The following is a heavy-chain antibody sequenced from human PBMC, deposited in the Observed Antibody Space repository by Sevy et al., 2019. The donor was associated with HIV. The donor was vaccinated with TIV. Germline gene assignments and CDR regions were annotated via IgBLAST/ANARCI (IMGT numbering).Heavy chain of an antibody. V-gene: IGHV3-30*18. Sequence: GGSLRLSCAASGFTFGTYDMHWVRQAPGKGLEWVAIISSDGNYRYYADSVRGRFSMSRDNSKNTMYLQISGLLIEDTAVYYCAKNRPPGGSLFSRHGMDVWGRGTTVTVSS. J-gene: IGHJ6*02. CDR1: GFTFGTYD. CDR2: ISSDGNYR. CDR3: AKNRPPGGSLFSRHGMDV. D-gene: IGHD3-16*01.